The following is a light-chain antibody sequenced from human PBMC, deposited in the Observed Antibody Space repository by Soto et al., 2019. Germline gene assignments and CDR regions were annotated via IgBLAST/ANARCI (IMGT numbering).Light chain of an antibody. V-gene: IGKV3-20*01. CDR1: QSVSSSY. CDR3: QQYGSSPLT. Sequence: EIVLTQSPGTLSLSPGERATLSCRASQSVSSSYLAWYQQKPGQAPRLLIYGASSRATGIPDRFSGSGSGTDLTLTISRLEPEDFAVYYCQQYGSSPLTLGGGTKVEIK. CDR2: GAS. J-gene: IGKJ4*01.